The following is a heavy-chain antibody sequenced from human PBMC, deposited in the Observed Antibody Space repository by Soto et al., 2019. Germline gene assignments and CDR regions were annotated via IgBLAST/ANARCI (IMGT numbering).Heavy chain of an antibody. J-gene: IGHJ4*02. CDR3: ARGSRGVTTDY. D-gene: IGHD4-17*01. CDR2: INHSGST. Sequence: QVQLQQWGAGLLKPSETLSLTCAVYGGSFSGYYWSWIRQPPGKGLEWIGEINHSGSTNYNPSLKSRVTISVDTSMNQLSLKLISVTAADTAVYYCARGSRGVTTDYWGQGTLVTVSS. V-gene: IGHV4-34*01. CDR1: GGSFSGYY.